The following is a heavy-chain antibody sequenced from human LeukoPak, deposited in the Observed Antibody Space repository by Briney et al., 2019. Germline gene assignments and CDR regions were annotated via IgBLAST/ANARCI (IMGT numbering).Heavy chain of an antibody. CDR1: GGSISSSSYS. CDR3: ARGSTSGVATSFDY. D-gene: IGHD5-12*01. J-gene: IGHJ4*02. Sequence: PSETLSLTCAVSGGSISSSSYSWSWIRQPPGQGLEWIGYIYRSGSTYYKSSLRSRVTISVDWSKNQFSLKLNSVTAADTAVYYCARGSTSGVATSFDYWGQGTLVTVSS. V-gene: IGHV4-30-2*01. CDR2: IYRSGST.